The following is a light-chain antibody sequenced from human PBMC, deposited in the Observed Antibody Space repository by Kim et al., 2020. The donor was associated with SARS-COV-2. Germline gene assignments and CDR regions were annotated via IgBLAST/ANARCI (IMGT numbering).Light chain of an antibody. J-gene: IGKJ2*01. CDR1: QSLGHSDGNTY. CDR2: RVS. V-gene: IGKV2-24*01. Sequence: QPAAISCRTSQSLGHSDGNTYLSWLQQRTGQPPRLLIYRVSSRLSGVPERFSGSGAGTDFTLEISRVEAEDVGVYYCMQGKQLPNTFGQGTKLEI. CDR3: MQGKQLPNT.